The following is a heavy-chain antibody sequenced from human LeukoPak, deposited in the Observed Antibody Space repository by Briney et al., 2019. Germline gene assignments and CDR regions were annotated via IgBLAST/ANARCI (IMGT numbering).Heavy chain of an antibody. Sequence: GGSLRLSCAASGFTFDDYAMHWVRQAPGKGLEWVSGISWNSGSIGYADSVEGRFTISRDNAKNSLYLQMNSLRAEDTALYYCAKDPTDDYVWGSYRPRGYFDYWGQGTLVTVSS. J-gene: IGHJ4*02. CDR2: ISWNSGSI. CDR3: AKDPTDDYVWGSYRPRGYFDY. D-gene: IGHD3-16*02. CDR1: GFTFDDYA. V-gene: IGHV3-9*01.